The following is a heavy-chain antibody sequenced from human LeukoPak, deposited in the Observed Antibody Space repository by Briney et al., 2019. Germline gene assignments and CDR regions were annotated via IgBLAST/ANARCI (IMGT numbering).Heavy chain of an antibody. CDR2: VSGSGSTV. CDR1: GFTFGDHI. CDR3: TRVGYIDEGIDY. D-gene: IGHD5-24*01. J-gene: IGHJ4*02. V-gene: IGHV3-48*01. Sequence: GGSLRLSCAASGFTFGDHIMNWVRQLPGKRLEWVAYVSGSGSTVYYADSVKGQFTLSRDNGKSSLYLQMNSLRAEDTAIYYCTRVGYIDEGIDYWGQGTLVTVSS.